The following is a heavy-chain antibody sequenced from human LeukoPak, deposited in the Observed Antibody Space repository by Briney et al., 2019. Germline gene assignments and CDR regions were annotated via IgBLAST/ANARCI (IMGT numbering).Heavy chain of an antibody. V-gene: IGHV1-69*04. CDR3: ARDRLLDTAMVRLDY. CDR1: GGTFSSYA. Sequence: SVKVSCKASGGTFSSYAISWVRQAPGQGLEWMGRIIPILGIANYAQKFQGRVTITADKSTSTAYMELSSLRSEDTAVYYCARDRLLDTAMVRLDYWGQGTLVTVSS. CDR2: IIPILGIA. D-gene: IGHD5-18*01. J-gene: IGHJ4*02.